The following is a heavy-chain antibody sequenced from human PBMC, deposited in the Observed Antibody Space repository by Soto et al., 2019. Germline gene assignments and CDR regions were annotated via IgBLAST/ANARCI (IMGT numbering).Heavy chain of an antibody. Sequence: QVQLRESGPGLVKPSETLSLTCTVSGGSISNHYWSWIRQPPGNGLEWIGYIYYNGNTNYNPSLKSRVTMSVDTSKNQISLTLSSVTAADTAVYYCARANWYSEYWGQGTLVTVSS. J-gene: IGHJ4*02. CDR2: IYYNGNT. CDR3: ARANWYSEY. V-gene: IGHV4-59*11. CDR1: GGSISNHY. D-gene: IGHD7-27*01.